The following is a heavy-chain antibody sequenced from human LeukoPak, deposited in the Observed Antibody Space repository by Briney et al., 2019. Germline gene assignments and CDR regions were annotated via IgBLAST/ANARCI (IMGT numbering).Heavy chain of an antibody. CDR1: RGTFSSYA. CDR2: IIPIFGTA. D-gene: IGHD1-26*01. CDR3: ASTRGPRGFDP. V-gene: IGHV1-69*05. J-gene: IGHJ5*02. Sequence: ASVKVSCMASRGTFSSYAISWVRQAPGQGLEWMGGIIPIFGTANYAQKFQGRVTITTDESTSTAYMELSSLRSEDTAVYYCASTRGPRGFDPWGQGTLVTVSS.